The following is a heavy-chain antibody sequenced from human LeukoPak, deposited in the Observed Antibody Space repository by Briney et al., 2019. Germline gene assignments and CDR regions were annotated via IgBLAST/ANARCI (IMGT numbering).Heavy chain of an antibody. V-gene: IGHV4-34*01. Sequence: SETLSLTCAVYGGPFTGYSWNWVRQPPGKGLEWIGEINHAGSANYNPSLKSRANLSSDMSKNQFSLKLSSVTAADTAVYYCAREDLRYDSSGYWSVYYFDYWGQGTLVTVSS. CDR1: GGPFTGYS. J-gene: IGHJ4*02. CDR3: AREDLRYDSSGYWSVYYFDY. D-gene: IGHD3-22*01. CDR2: INHAGSA.